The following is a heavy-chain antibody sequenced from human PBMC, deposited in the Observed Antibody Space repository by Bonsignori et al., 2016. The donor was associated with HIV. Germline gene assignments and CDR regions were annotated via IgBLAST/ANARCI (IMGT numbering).Heavy chain of an antibody. D-gene: IGHD2-2*01. J-gene: IGHJ4*02. CDR3: ARDPSYLVRQFDY. Sequence: WIRQPPGKGLEWVSYISSSGSTIYYADSVKGRFTISRDNAKNSLYLQMNSLRAEDTAVYYCARDPSYLVRQFDYWGQGTLVTISS. V-gene: IGHV3-48*03. CDR2: ISSSGSTI.